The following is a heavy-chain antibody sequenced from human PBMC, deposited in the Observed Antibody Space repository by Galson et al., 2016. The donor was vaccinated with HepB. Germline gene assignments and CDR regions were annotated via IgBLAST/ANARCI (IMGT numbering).Heavy chain of an antibody. CDR1: GYNFSNHG. Sequence: SVKVSCKASGYNFSNHGVNWVRQAPGQRLEWMGWVNPGNGDTRYSQNFQGRPTITTDTSATTVYMELNRLTSEDTAVYNCVRDPVRGWATFDYWGQGTLVTVSS. CDR3: VRDPVRGWATFDY. D-gene: IGHD6-19*01. J-gene: IGHJ4*02. V-gene: IGHV1-3*01. CDR2: VNPGNGDT.